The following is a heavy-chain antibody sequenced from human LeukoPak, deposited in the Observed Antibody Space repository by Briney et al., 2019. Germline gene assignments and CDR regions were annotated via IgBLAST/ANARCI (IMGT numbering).Heavy chain of an antibody. V-gene: IGHV4-4*07. D-gene: IGHD6-13*01. CDR1: GGSISSYY. J-gene: IGHJ6*03. Sequence: SETLSLTCTVSGGSISSYYWSWIRQPAGKGLEWIGRIYTSGSTNYNPSLKSRVTMSVDTSKNQFSLKLSSVTAADTAVYYCARDMSSWYSGDYYYYMDVWGKGTTVTVSS. CDR3: ARDMSSWYSGDYYYYMDV. CDR2: IYTSGST.